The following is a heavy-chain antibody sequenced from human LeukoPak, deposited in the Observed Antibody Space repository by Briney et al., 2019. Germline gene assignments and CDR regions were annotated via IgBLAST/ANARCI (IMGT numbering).Heavy chain of an antibody. V-gene: IGHV3-21*01. CDR3: ATGIAAAATFTDY. D-gene: IGHD6-13*01. CDR1: GFTFSSYS. Sequence: GGSLRLSCAASGFTFSSYSMNWVRQAPGKGLEWVSSISSSSSYIYYADSVKGRFTISRDNAKNSLYLQMNSLRAEDTAVYYCATGIAAAATFTDYWGQGTLVTVSS. CDR2: ISSSSSYI. J-gene: IGHJ4*02.